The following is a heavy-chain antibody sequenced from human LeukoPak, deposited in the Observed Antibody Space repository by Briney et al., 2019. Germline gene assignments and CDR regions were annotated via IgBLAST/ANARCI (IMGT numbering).Heavy chain of an antibody. CDR3: VKDPRDTYGTNWFVS. CDR1: GFSFGNYA. Sequence: GGSLTLSCVASGFSFGNYAMSWVRQAPGKGLQWVSQISGTGGATWYAGFARDRFTISRDNSKKTLYLQMSGLRVEDTAMYYCVKDPRDTYGTNWFVSWGQGTLTIVSS. D-gene: IGHD2-21*01. V-gene: IGHV3-23*01. CDR2: ISGTGGAT. J-gene: IGHJ5*01.